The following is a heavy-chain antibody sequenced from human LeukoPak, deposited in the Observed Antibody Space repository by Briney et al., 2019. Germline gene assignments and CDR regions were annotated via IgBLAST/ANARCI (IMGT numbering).Heavy chain of an antibody. CDR3: ARSDDSTYMTRGLWGF. V-gene: IGHV4-59*08. CDR2: ILFSGST. J-gene: IGHJ4*02. CDR1: GGSIRNYY. D-gene: IGHD3-22*01. Sequence: SETLSLTCTVSGGSIRNYYWNWIRQPPGKGLEWIGYILFSGSTNYNPSLKSRVTISADTSKNHFSLKLTSVTAADTAVYYCARSDDSTYMTRGLWGFRGKGTLVTVSS.